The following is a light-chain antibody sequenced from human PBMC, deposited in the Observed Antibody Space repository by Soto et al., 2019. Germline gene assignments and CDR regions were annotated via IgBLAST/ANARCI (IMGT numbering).Light chain of an antibody. Sequence: QSALTQPASVSGSPGQSITISCTGTSSDVGGYSYVSWYQQHPGKAPKLMIYEVSYRPSGVSNRFSGSKSGNTASLTISGLQAEDEADYYCSSYTSSSSVVVIGGGTKVTVL. CDR2: EVS. J-gene: IGLJ2*01. CDR1: SSDVGGYSY. CDR3: SSYTSSSSVVV. V-gene: IGLV2-14*01.